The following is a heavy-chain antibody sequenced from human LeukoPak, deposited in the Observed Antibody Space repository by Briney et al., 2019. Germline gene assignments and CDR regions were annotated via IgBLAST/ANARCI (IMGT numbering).Heavy chain of an antibody. CDR2: IYYSGST. D-gene: IGHD5-18*01. V-gene: IGHV4-39*07. CDR1: GGSISSSSYY. CDR3: AREDGTSMDNAFDI. J-gene: IGHJ3*02. Sequence: SETLSLTCTVSGGSISSSSYYWGWIRQPPGKGLEWIGSIYYSGSTYYNPSLKSRVTISVDTSKNQFSLKLSSVTAADTAVYYCAREDGTSMDNAFDIWGQGTMVTVSS.